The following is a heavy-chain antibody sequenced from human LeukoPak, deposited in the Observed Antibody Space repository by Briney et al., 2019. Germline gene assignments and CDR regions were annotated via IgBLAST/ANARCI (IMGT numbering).Heavy chain of an antibody. Sequence: SETLSVTCTVSGGAITDSNYYWGWIRQPPGEGLEWIGNIYYNGKTFYNESVKSRVTISVDTSKNQFSLKLNSVTAADTALFYCARYSGSHYAFDIWGQGTMVTVSS. D-gene: IGHD1-26*01. CDR2: IYYNGKT. J-gene: IGHJ3*02. CDR3: ARYSGSHYAFDI. V-gene: IGHV4-39*01. CDR1: GGAITDSNYY.